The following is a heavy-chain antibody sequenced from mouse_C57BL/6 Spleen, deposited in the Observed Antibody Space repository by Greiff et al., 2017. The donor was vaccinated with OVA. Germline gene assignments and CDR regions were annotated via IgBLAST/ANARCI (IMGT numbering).Heavy chain of an antibody. D-gene: IGHD2-4*01. CDR2: IRNKANGYTT. CDR3: ARSLYDYGGYFDV. CDR1: GFTFTDYY. V-gene: IGHV7-3*01. J-gene: IGHJ1*03. Sequence: EVHLVESGGGLVQPGGSLSLSCAASGFTFTDYYMSWVRQPPGKALEWLGFIRNKANGYTTEYSASVKGRFTISRDNSQSILYLQMNALRAEDSATYYCARSLYDYGGYFDVWGTGTTVTVSS.